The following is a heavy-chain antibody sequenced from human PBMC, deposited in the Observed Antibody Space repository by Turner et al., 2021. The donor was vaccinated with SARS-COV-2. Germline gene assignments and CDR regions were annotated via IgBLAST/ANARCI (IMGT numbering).Heavy chain of an antibody. Sequence: QVVLHESGPGLVEPSDTLSLTCTVSGGSISGYYWSWLRQPAGKELQWIGHVYSSGSTTDNPSLQTRLSMSVDTSRNEVSLRLTSVTAADTAVYYCAREQYCAGNCYPHFDSWGQGTRVIVSS. V-gene: IGHV4-4*07. D-gene: IGHD2-21*02. CDR3: AREQYCAGNCYPHFDS. CDR2: VYSSGST. CDR1: GGSISGYY. J-gene: IGHJ4*02.